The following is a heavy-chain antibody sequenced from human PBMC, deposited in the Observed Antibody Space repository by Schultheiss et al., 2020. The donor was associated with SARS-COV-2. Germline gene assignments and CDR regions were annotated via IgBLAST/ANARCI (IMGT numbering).Heavy chain of an antibody. Sequence: GESLKISCAASGFTFSSYGMHWVRQAPGKGLEWVAFIRYDGSNKYYADSVKGRFTISRDNSKNTLYLQMNSLRAEDTAVYYCAKDRNYDFWSGYLVWGQGTTVTVSS. CDR3: AKDRNYDFWSGYLV. V-gene: IGHV3-30*02. CDR2: IRYDGSNK. D-gene: IGHD3-3*01. J-gene: IGHJ6*02. CDR1: GFTFSSYG.